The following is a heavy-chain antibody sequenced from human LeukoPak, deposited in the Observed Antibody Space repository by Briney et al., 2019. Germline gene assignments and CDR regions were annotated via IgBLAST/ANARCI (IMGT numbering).Heavy chain of an antibody. Sequence: PSETLSLTCTVSGYSISSGYFWGWIRQPPGRGLEWIGSIYHSGSTYYNPSLKSRVTISVGTSKNQFSLKLSSVTAADTAVYYCASGRGSYDYWGQGTLVTVSS. J-gene: IGHJ4*02. CDR3: ASGRGSYDY. D-gene: IGHD1-26*01. CDR2: IYHSGST. CDR1: GYSISSGYF. V-gene: IGHV4-38-2*02.